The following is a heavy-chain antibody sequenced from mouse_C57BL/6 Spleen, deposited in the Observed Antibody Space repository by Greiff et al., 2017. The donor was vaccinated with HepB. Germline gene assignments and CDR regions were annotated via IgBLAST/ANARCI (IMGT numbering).Heavy chain of an antibody. J-gene: IGHJ1*01. Sequence: QVQLQQPGAELVMPGASVKLSCKASGYTFTSYWMHWVKQRPGQGLEWIGEIDPSDSYTNYNQKFKGKSTLTVDKSSSTAYMQLSSLTSEDSAVYYCARSRSNNWYFDVWGPGTTVTVSS. V-gene: IGHV1-69*01. D-gene: IGHD2-5*01. CDR1: GYTFTSYW. CDR2: IDPSDSYT. CDR3: ARSRSNNWYFDV.